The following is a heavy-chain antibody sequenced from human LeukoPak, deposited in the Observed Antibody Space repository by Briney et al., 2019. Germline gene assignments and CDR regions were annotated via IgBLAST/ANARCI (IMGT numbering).Heavy chain of an antibody. V-gene: IGHV3-23*01. Sequence: PGGSPRLSCAASGFTFSNYAMSWVRQAPGMGLEWVAAISGAGTGTYYADPVKGRFSISRDNSKNTVFLQMSSLRVEDTAVYFCAKEGGSTWLRHFDYRGLGTLVTVSS. D-gene: IGHD6-13*01. CDR2: ISGAGTGT. CDR3: AKEGGSTWLRHFDY. CDR1: GFTFSNYA. J-gene: IGHJ4*02.